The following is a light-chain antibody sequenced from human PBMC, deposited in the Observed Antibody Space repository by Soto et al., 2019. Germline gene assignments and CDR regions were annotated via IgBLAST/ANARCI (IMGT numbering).Light chain of an antibody. CDR1: QSISHW. V-gene: IGKV1-5*01. CDR2: DAS. CDR3: QHYNSYSEA. Sequence: DIQMTQAPSTLSASIGDRVIITCRASQSISHWLAWYQQKPGKAPKLLISDASILESGVPSRFSGSTSGTEFTLTISSLQPDDFATYYCQHYNSYSEAFGQGTKLELK. J-gene: IGKJ1*01.